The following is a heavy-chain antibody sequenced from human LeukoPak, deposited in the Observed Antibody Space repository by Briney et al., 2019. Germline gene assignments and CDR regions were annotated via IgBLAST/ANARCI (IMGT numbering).Heavy chain of an antibody. CDR3: AKDSHSNYEVS. D-gene: IGHD4-11*01. J-gene: IGHJ4*02. V-gene: IGHV3-23*01. Sequence: GGSLRLSCAASGFTFSSYAMSCVRQAPGKGLEWVSAISGSGGSTYYADSVKGRFTISRDNSKNTLYLQMNSLRAEDTAVYYCAKDSHSNYEVSWGQGTLVTVSS. CDR2: ISGSGGST. CDR1: GFTFSSYA.